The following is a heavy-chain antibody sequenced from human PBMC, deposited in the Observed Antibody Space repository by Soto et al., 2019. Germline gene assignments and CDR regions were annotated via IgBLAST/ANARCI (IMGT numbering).Heavy chain of an antibody. D-gene: IGHD1-26*01. J-gene: IGHJ4*01. CDR3: ARGEQYSGRIFDY. V-gene: IGHV6-1*01. CDR2: TYYRSKWYY. Sequence: PSPTLSLTCAITGDSVSSNSAGWSWVRQSPSRGLEWLGRTYYRSKWYYEYAVSVRGRITINPDTSKNQYSLQLNSVTPEDTAVYFCARGEQYSGRIFDYWGQGTLVTVS. CDR1: GDSVSSNSAG.